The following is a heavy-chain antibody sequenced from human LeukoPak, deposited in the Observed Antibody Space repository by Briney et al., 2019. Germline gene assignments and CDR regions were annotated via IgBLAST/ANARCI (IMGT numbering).Heavy chain of an antibody. J-gene: IGHJ3*02. CDR2: IYYSGST. V-gene: IGHV4-39*01. D-gene: IGHD6-19*01. CDR3: ATYSTGFDI. Sequence: SETLSLTCTVSGGSIGSSYYYWGWIRQPPGRGLEWIGSIYYSGSTYYNPSLKSRVTISEDTSKNQFSLKLNSVTAADTAVYYCATYSTGFDIWGQGTVVTVSS. CDR1: GGSIGSSYYY.